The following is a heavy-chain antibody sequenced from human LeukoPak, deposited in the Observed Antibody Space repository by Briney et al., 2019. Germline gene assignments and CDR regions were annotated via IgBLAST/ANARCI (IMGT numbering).Heavy chain of an antibody. CDR1: GLTFSDYY. Sequence: GGSLRLSCAASGLTFSDYYMSWLRQAPGKGLEWVAYICDSGRTVYYADSVKGRFTISRDNAKNSVYLQMNNLRAEDTAVYYCARDRLGDYDHSGYYDKWGQGTLVTVSS. D-gene: IGHD3-22*01. CDR2: ICDSGRTV. V-gene: IGHV3-11*01. CDR3: ARDRLGDYDHSGYYDK. J-gene: IGHJ4*02.